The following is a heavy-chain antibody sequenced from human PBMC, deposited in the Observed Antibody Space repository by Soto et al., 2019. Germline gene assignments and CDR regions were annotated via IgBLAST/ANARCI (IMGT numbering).Heavy chain of an antibody. V-gene: IGHV5-51*01. Sequence: VVLKKIWCRVAGGRCADYWGGWVRQMNGKGLEWMGLIYPDDSDTRYSPSFQGQVTISADKSINTAYLQWSSLQASDTAMYFCARQDIVTNPLRGVYFDIRGQAALVTVSS. J-gene: IGHJ4*02. D-gene: IGHD2-15*01. CDR3: ARQDIVTNPLRGVYFDI. CDR2: IYPDDSDT. CDR1: GGRCADYW.